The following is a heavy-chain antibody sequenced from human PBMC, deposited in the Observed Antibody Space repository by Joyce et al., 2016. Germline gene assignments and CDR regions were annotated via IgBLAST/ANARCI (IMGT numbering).Heavy chain of an antibody. V-gene: IGHV1-69*11. CDR3: SRDLNGYDSR. Sequence: QAQLVQSGAEVKKPGSSVRVSCKANGGSLSDYAIEWVRQAPGQGLEWMGRFIPLLGTANYAQKFQGRVTITADESTNTAYLDLSSLRSEDTALYYCSRDLNGYDSRWGQGTLVTVSS. CDR1: GGSLSDYA. D-gene: IGHD5-12*01. J-gene: IGHJ4*02. CDR2: FIPLLGTA.